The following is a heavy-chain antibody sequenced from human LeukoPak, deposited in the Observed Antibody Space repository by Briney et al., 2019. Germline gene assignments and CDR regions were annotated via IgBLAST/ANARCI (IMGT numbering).Heavy chain of an antibody. CDR3: AKGLSIAYCGSTSCSEYFQH. D-gene: IGHD2-2*01. V-gene: IGHV3-30*18. CDR2: ISYDGSNK. Sequence: GRSLRLSCAASGFTFSSYGMHWVRQAPGKGLEWVAVISYDGSNKYYADSVKGRFTISRDNSKNTLYLQMNSLRAEDTAVYYCAKGLSIAYCGSTSCSEYFQHWGQGTLVTVSS. CDR1: GFTFSSYG. J-gene: IGHJ1*01.